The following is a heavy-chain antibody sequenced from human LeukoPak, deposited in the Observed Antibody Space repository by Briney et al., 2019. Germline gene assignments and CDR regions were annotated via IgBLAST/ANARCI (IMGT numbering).Heavy chain of an antibody. Sequence: GGSLRLSCAVSGFTVTGCCMHWVRQVPGREPVWVSRFDLDGTSATYADSVKGRFIISRGSAKNTLYLQMNSLRAEDTAVYYCATSPPIKGGFDSWGQGTLVTVSS. CDR2: FDLDGTSA. J-gene: IGHJ4*02. V-gene: IGHV3-74*01. CDR3: ATSPPIKGGFDS. D-gene: IGHD2-21*01. CDR1: GFTVTGCC.